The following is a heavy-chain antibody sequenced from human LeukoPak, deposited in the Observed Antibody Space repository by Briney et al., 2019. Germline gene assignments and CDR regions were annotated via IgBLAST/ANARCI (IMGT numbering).Heavy chain of an antibody. CDR3: ARRYYYDSSGYSY. CDR1: GGSVNSGTYY. J-gene: IGHJ4*02. D-gene: IGHD3-22*01. Sequence: SETLSLTCTVSGGSVNSGTYYWSWIRQPPGKGLEWIGYISYSGSTNYNPSLKSRVTISADTSKNQFSLKVNSVTAADTAVYYCARRYYYDSSGYSYWGQGTLVTVSS. CDR2: ISYSGST. V-gene: IGHV4-61*01.